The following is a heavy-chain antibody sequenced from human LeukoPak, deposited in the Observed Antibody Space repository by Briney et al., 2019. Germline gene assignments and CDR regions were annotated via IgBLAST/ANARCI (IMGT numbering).Heavy chain of an antibody. CDR3: AKGHYGDNYYYGMDV. CDR1: GFTFSSYG. D-gene: IGHD4-17*01. CDR2: ISYDGTNK. V-gene: IGHV3-30*18. Sequence: GGSLRLSCAASGFTFSSYGMHWVRQAPGKGLEWVAVISYDGTNKYYADSVKGRFTVSRDNSKNTEYLQMNSLRAEDTAVYYCAKGHYGDNYYYGMDVWGKGTTVTVSS. J-gene: IGHJ6*04.